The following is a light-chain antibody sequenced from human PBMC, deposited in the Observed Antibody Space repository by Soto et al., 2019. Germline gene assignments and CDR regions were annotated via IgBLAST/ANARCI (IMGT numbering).Light chain of an antibody. Sequence: EIVMTQSPATLSVSPGETATLPCRASQSVTYNLAWYQQKPGQGPRLLIYGAFTRATGIPARFSGSGSGTEFTLTISSLQSEDFAVYYCQQYKNWPPLTFGGGTKVEIK. CDR2: GAF. V-gene: IGKV3-15*01. CDR3: QQYKNWPPLT. CDR1: QSVTYN. J-gene: IGKJ4*01.